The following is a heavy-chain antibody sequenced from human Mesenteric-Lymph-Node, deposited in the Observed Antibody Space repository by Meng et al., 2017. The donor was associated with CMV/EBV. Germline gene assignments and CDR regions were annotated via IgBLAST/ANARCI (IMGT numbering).Heavy chain of an antibody. Sequence: ASVKVSCKASGGTFSSYAISWVRQAPGQGLEWMGIINPSGGSTSYAQKFQGRVTMTRDMSTSTVYMELSSLRSEDTAVYYCAREEDVVVVPVASRGSGAYNWFDSWGQGTLVTVSS. CDR1: GGTFSSYA. D-gene: IGHD2-2*01. CDR2: INPSGGST. J-gene: IGHJ5*01. CDR3: AREEDVVVVPVASRGSGAYNWFDS. V-gene: IGHV1-46*01.